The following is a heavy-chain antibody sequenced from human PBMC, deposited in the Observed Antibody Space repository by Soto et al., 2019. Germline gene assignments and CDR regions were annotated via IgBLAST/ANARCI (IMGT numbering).Heavy chain of an antibody. J-gene: IGHJ4*02. D-gene: IGHD3-3*01. CDR2: ISGSGRAT. Sequence: EVQLLESGGGLVQPGGSPRLSCAASGFSFGSYAMSWVRQAPGKGLEWVSTISGSGRATYYADSVKGRFTISRDNSKNTLYLEMNSLRAEDMAIYHCAKGHSYYEFRLEYWGQGTLVTVSS. CDR1: GFSFGSYA. CDR3: AKGHSYYEFRLEY. V-gene: IGHV3-23*01.